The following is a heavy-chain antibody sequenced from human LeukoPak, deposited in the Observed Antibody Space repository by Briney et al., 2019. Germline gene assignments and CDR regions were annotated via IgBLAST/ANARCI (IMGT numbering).Heavy chain of an antibody. CDR2: INTNGRTT. Sequence: GGSLRLSCGASGFTFSSYWMHWVRQPPGKGLEWVSQINTNGRTTTYADSVKGRFTISRDNAKNMVYLQMNSLRADDTGVYYCARGYTNYGYVFDIWGQGTMVTVSS. J-gene: IGHJ3*02. V-gene: IGHV3-74*01. CDR1: GFTFSSYW. D-gene: IGHD4-11*01. CDR3: ARGYTNYGYVFDI.